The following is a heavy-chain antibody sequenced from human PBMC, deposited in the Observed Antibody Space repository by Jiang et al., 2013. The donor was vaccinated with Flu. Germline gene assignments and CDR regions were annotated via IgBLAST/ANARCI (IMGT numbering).Heavy chain of an antibody. CDR3: AKDARGQWLEYDY. CDR2: ISGSGGST. V-gene: IGHV3-23*01. J-gene: IGHJ4*02. CDR1: GFTFSSYA. Sequence: VQLLESGGDLVQPGGSLRLSCAASGFTFSSYAMSWVRQAPGKGLEWVSAISGSGGSTYSADSVRGRFTISRDNSKNTLYLQMNSLRAEDTAVYYCAKDARGQWLEYDYWGQGTLVTVSS. D-gene: IGHD6-19*01.